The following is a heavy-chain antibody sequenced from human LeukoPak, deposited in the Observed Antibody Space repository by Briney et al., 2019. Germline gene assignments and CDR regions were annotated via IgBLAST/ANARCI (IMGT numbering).Heavy chain of an antibody. D-gene: IGHD3-22*01. V-gene: IGHV4-59*01. CDR3: ARVDYYYDSSGDPPDAFDI. J-gene: IGHJ3*02. CDR2: IYYSGST. Sequence: SETLSLTCTVSGGSISSYYWSWIRQPPGKGLEWIGYIYYSGSTNYNPSLKSRVTISVDTSKNQFSLKLGSVTAADTAVYYCARVDYYYDSSGDPPDAFDIWGQGTTVTVSS. CDR1: GGSISSYY.